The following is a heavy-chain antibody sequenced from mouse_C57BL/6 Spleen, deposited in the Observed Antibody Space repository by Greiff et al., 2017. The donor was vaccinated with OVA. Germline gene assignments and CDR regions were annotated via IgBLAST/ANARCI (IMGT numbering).Heavy chain of an antibody. J-gene: IGHJ4*01. CDR1: GFTFSDYY. V-gene: IGHV5-12*01. CDR3: ARRGNWNWAMDY. CDR2: ISNGGGST. Sequence: DVQLVESGGGLVQPGGSLKLSSAASGFTFSDYYMYWVRQTPEKRLEWVAYISNGGGSTYYPDTVKGRFTISRDNAKNTMYLQMGRLESEDTAMYCCARRGNWNWAMDYWGQGTSVTVSS. D-gene: IGHD2-1*01.